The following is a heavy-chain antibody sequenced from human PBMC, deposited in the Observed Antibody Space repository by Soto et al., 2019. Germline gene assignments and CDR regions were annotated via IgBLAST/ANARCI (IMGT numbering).Heavy chain of an antibody. V-gene: IGHV4-39*01. Sequence: SETLALTYAVSGGSVSLDTYYWAWNRQPPGKGLEWIATIHYRGSTYYATSLKSRVTISIDTSKNQFSLLLASVTATDTAFYYCARLATTVSTPNYWGQGTRVTV. J-gene: IGHJ4*02. D-gene: IGHD4-17*01. CDR3: ARLATTVSTPNY. CDR2: IHYRGST. CDR1: GGSVSLDTYY.